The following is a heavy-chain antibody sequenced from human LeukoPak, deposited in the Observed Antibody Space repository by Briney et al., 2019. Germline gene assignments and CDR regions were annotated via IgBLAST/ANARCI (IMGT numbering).Heavy chain of an antibody. CDR1: GFTFSRYW. D-gene: IGHD6-19*01. CDR2: IKQDGSGE. CDR3: TTGYCSGWYNEGNY. Sequence: GGSLRLSCVASGFTFSRYWMSWVRQAPGKGLEWVAKIKQDGSGEYYLDSVKGRFTISRDNAKNSLYLQMNSLRADDTAVYFCTTGYCSGWYNEGNYWGQGTLVTVSS. J-gene: IGHJ4*02. V-gene: IGHV3-7*01.